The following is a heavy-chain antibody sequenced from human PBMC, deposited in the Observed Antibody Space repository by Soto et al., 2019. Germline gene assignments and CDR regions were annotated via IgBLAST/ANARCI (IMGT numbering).Heavy chain of an antibody. V-gene: IGHV4-59*08. Sequence: SETLSLTCTVSGGSISSYYWSWIRQPPGKGLEWIGYIYYSGSTNYNPSLKSRVTISVDTSKNQFSLKLSSVTAADTAVYYCARTTQRSSVEGRLPSWVERDYYYYYYMDVWGKGTTVTVSS. CDR2: IYYSGST. J-gene: IGHJ6*03. CDR1: GGSISSYY. D-gene: IGHD6-13*01. CDR3: ARTTQRSSVEGRLPSWVERDYYYYYYMDV.